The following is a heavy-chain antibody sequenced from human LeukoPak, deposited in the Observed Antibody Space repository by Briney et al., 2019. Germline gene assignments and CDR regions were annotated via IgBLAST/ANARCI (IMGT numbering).Heavy chain of an antibody. V-gene: IGHV3-23*01. D-gene: IGHD2-2*01. CDR2: ISGSGGNT. CDR1: GFTFRSYD. J-gene: IGHJ4*02. Sequence: PGGSLRLSCAASGFTFRSYDMSWVRQAPGKGLEWVSVISGSGGNTKYADSVKGRFTISRDNSKNTLYLQMNSLRAEDTAVYYCARASIVVVPEFDYWGQGTLVTVSS. CDR3: ARASIVVVPEFDY.